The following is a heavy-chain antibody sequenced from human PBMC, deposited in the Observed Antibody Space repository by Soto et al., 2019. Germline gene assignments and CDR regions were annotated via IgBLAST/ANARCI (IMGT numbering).Heavy chain of an antibody. Sequence: PSETLSLTCTVSGGSISSYYWSWIRQPPGKGLEWIGFIYYSGSTNYNPSIKSRVTISVDTSKNQFSLKLSSVTAAVTAVYPWARPDSCCWYIDYWGQETLVT. D-gene: IGHD2-2*01. CDR3: ARPDSCCWYIDY. CDR2: IYYSGST. J-gene: IGHJ4*02. CDR1: GGSISSYY. V-gene: IGHV4-59*01.